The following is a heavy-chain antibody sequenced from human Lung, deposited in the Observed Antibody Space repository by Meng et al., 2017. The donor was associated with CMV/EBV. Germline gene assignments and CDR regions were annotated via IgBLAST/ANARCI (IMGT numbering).Heavy chain of an antibody. Sequence: SETLSLXCSVSGVSVSNDDYHWSWIRQSPGKGLEWIGQLYSIGTDTFNPSLMSRVTISKDTSKNRFSLTLTSVTAADTAVYFCVAYLVGIGGRGYWGQGRXVTVSS. CDR3: VAYLVGIGGRGY. V-gene: IGHV4-61*08. CDR2: LYSIGTD. D-gene: IGHD1-26*01. CDR1: GVSVSNDDYH. J-gene: IGHJ4*02.